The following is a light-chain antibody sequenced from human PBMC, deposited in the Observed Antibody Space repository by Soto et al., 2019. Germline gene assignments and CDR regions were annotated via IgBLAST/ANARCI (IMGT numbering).Light chain of an antibody. CDR2: GAS. V-gene: IGKV3D-20*02. CDR1: QSVSSTY. Sequence: ETVLTQSPGTLSLSPGERAILSCRASQSVSSTYLAWYQRKPGQAPRLLIYGASSRATGIPDRFSGSGSGTDFTLTISRLEPEDFAVFYCQQRSNWPPRFTFGQGTRLEIK. CDR3: QQRSNWPPRFT. J-gene: IGKJ5*01.